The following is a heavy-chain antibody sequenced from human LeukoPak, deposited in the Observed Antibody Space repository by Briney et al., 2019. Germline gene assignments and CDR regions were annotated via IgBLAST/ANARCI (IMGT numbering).Heavy chain of an antibody. CDR2: INPSGGST. D-gene: IGHD3-22*01. CDR3: ASSDVDYYDSSGNWFDP. V-gene: IGHV1-46*01. J-gene: IGHJ5*02. CDR1: GYTFTSYY. Sequence: ASVKVSCKASGYTFTSYYMHWVRQAPGQGLEWMGIINPSGGSTSYAQKFQGRVTMTRDTSTSTVYMELSSLRSEDTAVYYCASSDVDYYDSSGNWFDPWGQGTLVTVSS.